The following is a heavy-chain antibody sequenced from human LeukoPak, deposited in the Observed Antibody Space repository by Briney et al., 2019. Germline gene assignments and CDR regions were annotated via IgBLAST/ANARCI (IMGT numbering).Heavy chain of an antibody. CDR3: ARGDYGDYMDV. J-gene: IGHJ6*03. D-gene: IGHD4-17*01. V-gene: IGHV3-7*01. Sequence: GGSLRLSCAASGFTFSSYWMSWVRQAPGKGLEWVANIKQDGSEKYYVDSVKGRFTISRDNAKNSLYLQMSSLRAEDTAVYYCARGDYGDYMDVWGKGTTVTVSS. CDR1: GFTFSSYW. CDR2: IKQDGSEK.